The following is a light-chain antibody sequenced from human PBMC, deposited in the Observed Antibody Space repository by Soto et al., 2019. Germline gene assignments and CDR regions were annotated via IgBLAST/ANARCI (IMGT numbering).Light chain of an antibody. J-gene: IGLJ1*01. CDR1: RSDVGGYNY. CDR3: SSYTSSRTYI. Sequence: QSVLTKPASVYVSPGQSITIFYTGNRSDVGGYNYVSWYQQHPGKAPKLIFYDVSNRPSGVSNRFSGSKSGNTASLTISGLQAEDEADYYCSSYTSSRTYIFGTGTKVTVL. V-gene: IGLV2-14*03. CDR2: DVS.